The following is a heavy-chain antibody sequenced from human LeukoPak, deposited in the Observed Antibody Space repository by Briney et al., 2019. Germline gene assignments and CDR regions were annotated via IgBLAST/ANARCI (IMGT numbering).Heavy chain of an antibody. Sequence: SETLSLTCTVSGGSISSYYWSWIRQPAGKGLEWIGPIYTSGSTNYNPSLKSRVTMSVDTSKNQFSLKLSSVTAADTAVYYCARPPVAAAYLDAFDIWGQGTMVTVSS. V-gene: IGHV4-4*07. D-gene: IGHD6-13*01. J-gene: IGHJ3*02. CDR3: ARPPVAAAYLDAFDI. CDR2: IYTSGST. CDR1: GGSISSYY.